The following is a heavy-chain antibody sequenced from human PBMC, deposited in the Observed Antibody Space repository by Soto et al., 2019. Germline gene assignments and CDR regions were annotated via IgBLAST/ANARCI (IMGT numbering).Heavy chain of an antibody. D-gene: IGHD1-20*01. CDR1: GYTFTSYD. J-gene: IGHJ6*02. Sequence: QVQLVQSGAEVKKPGASVKVSCKASGYTFTSYDINWVRQATGQGLEWMGWMNPNSGNTGYAQKFQGRVTMTRNTSISTAYMELSRLRPADTAVYYCASRVNYNWNAYYYYYSGMDVWGQGTTVTVSS. CDR2: MNPNSGNT. V-gene: IGHV1-8*01. CDR3: ASRVNYNWNAYYYYYSGMDV.